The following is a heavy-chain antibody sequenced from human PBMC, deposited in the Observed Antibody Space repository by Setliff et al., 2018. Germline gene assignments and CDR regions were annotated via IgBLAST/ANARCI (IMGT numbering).Heavy chain of an antibody. CDR3: AKDPNGDFFGAFDT. D-gene: IGHD4-17*01. CDR1: GFTISGYA. Sequence: GGSMRLSCVGSGFTISGYAMTWVRQVPGKGLEWISSIKDSDYSTYYADSVKGRFTISRDNSKNTLYLQMNGLRAEDSALYYCAKDPNGDFFGAFDTWGQGALVTISS. CDR2: IKDSDYST. V-gene: IGHV3-23*05. J-gene: IGHJ5*02.